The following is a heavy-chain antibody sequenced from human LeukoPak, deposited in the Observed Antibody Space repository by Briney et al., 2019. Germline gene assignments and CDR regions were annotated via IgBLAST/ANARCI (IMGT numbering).Heavy chain of an antibody. CDR1: GGSISSGGYS. CDR3: ARALSWFDP. J-gene: IGHJ5*02. D-gene: IGHD3-16*01. Sequence: SETLSLTCAVSGGSISSGGYSWSWIRQPPGTGLEWIGYIYHSGSTYYNPSLKSRVTISVDRSKNQFSLKLSSVTAADTAVYYCARALSWFDPWGQGTLVTVSS. CDR2: IYHSGST. V-gene: IGHV4-30-2*01.